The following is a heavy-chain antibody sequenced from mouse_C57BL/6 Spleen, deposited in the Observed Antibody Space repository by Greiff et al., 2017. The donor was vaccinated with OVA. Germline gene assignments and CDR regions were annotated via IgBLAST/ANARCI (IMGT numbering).Heavy chain of an antibody. CDR1: GYTFPSYW. CDR3: ARARNHAATRYY. J-gene: IGHJ2*01. D-gene: IGHD3-3*01. Sequence: VQLQQSGAELVKPGASVKMSCKASGYTFPSYWITWVKQRPGQGLEWIGDIYPGSGSTNYNEKFKSKATLTVDTSSSTAYMQLSSLTSEDSAFYYCARARNHAATRYYWGQGTTLTVSS. CDR2: IYPGSGST. V-gene: IGHV1-55*01.